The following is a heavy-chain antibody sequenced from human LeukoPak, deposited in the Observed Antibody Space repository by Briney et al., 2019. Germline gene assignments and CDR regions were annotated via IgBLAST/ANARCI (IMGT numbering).Heavy chain of an antibody. Sequence: GGSLRLSCAASGFTFTSYTMHWVRQAPGKGLEWVAATSYDGTNKHYADSVKGRFTISRDNSKNTLYLQMNSLRAEDTAVYFCARKSLWFKYYDSWGQGMLVTVSS. CDR1: GFTFTSYT. D-gene: IGHD2/OR15-2a*01. CDR2: TSYDGTNK. V-gene: IGHV3-30*04. CDR3: ARKSLWFKYYDS. J-gene: IGHJ4*02.